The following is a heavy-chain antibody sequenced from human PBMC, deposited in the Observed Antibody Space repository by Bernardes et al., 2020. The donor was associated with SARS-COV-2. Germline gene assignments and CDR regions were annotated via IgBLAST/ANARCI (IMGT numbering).Heavy chain of an antibody. J-gene: IGHJ4*02. D-gene: IGHD3-10*01. CDR3: ASQTGGNYGSGSYLFDY. V-gene: IGHV3-23*01. CDR2: ISGSGGST. CDR1: GFTLSSYA. Sequence: GGSLRLSCAASGFTLSSYAMSWVRQAPGKGREWVSAISGSGGSTYYADSVKGRFTISRDNSKNTLYLQMNSLRAEDTAVYYCASQTGGNYGSGSYLFDYWCQGTLVTVSS.